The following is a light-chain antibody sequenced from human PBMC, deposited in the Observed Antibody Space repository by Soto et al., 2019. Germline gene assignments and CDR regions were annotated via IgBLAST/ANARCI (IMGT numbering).Light chain of an antibody. CDR3: QSYDSGLSGFYV. V-gene: IGLV1-40*01. J-gene: IGLJ1*01. CDR2: ANS. CDR1: SSNIGAGYD. Sequence: QSVLTQPPSVSGAPGQRVTISCTGSSSNIGAGYDVHWYQQLPGRAPKLLIYANSNRPSGVPDRFSGSRSGTSASLAITGLQAEDEADYSCQSYDSGLSGFYVFGTGTKVT.